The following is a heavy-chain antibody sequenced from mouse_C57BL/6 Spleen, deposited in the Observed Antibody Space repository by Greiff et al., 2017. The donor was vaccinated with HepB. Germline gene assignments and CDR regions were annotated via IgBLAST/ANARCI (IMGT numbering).Heavy chain of an antibody. CDR3: ARYDYYGSSFDY. D-gene: IGHD1-1*01. CDR2: IDPSDSET. CDR1: GYTFTSYW. Sequence: QVHVKQPGAELVRPGSSVKLSCKASGYTFTSYWMHWVKQRPIQGLEWIGNIDPSDSETHYNQKFKDKATLTVDKSSSTAYMQLSSLTSEDSAVYYCARYDYYGSSFDYWGQGTTLTVSS. V-gene: IGHV1-52*01. J-gene: IGHJ2*01.